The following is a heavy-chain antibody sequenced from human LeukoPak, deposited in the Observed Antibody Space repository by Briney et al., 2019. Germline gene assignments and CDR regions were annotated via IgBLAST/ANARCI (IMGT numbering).Heavy chain of an antibody. Sequence: GASVKVSCKASGYTFTGYYMHWVRQAPGQGLEWMGWINPYSGGTNSAQKFQGRVTLTRDTSITTAYMEFTRLRSDDTAVYYCARVFTGHSSGWYAYWGQGTLVTVSS. J-gene: IGHJ4*02. D-gene: IGHD6-19*01. CDR2: INPYSGGT. V-gene: IGHV1-2*02. CDR1: GYTFTGYY. CDR3: ARVFTGHSSGWYAY.